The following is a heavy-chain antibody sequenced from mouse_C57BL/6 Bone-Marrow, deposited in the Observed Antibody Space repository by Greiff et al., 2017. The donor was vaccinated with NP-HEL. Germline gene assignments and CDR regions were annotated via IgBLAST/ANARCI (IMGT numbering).Heavy chain of an antibody. V-gene: IGHV1-4*01. Sequence: QVQLQQSGAELARPGASVKMSCKASGYTFTSYTMHWVKQRPGQGLEWIGYINPSSGYTKYNQKFKDKATLTADKSSSTAYMQLSSLTSEDSAVYYCARSRLGLFDYWGQGTTLTVSS. CDR3: ARSRLGLFDY. J-gene: IGHJ2*01. CDR1: GYTFTSYT. CDR2: INPSSGYT. D-gene: IGHD3-2*02.